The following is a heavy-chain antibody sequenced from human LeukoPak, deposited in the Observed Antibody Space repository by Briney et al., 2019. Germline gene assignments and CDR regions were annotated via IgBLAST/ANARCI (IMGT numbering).Heavy chain of an antibody. CDR3: ARDRSGGVGAFDI. Sequence: PLETLSLTCTVSGGSISSGDYYWSWIRQPPGKGLEWIGYIYYSGNTYYNPALKSRVTISVDTTKNQFFLKLSSVTAADTAVYYCARDRSGGVGAFDIWGQGTMVTVSS. CDR1: GGSISSGDYY. CDR2: IYYSGNT. D-gene: IGHD2-8*02. J-gene: IGHJ3*02. V-gene: IGHV4-30-4*08.